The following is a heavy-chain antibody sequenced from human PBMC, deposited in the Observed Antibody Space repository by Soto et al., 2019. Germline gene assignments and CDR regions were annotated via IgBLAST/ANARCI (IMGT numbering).Heavy chain of an antibody. V-gene: IGHV1-3*01. CDR3: ARKDYYGAGIYYFDH. J-gene: IGHJ4*02. CDR2: INVANGDT. D-gene: IGHD3-10*01. Sequence: EASVKVSCKASGYTFTGYYMHWVRQAPGQRLEWMGWINVANGDTGYSQKFQGRVTVTRDTSASTVYMELSSLTSEDTAVYYCARKDYYGAGIYYFDHWGQGTLVTVSS. CDR1: GYTFTGYY.